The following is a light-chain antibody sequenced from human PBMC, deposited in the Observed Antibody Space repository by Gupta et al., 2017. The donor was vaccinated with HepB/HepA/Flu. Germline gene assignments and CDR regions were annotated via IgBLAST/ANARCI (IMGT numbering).Light chain of an antibody. CDR3: QQYYSTPLT. V-gene: IGKV4-1*01. CDR1: QSVLSSSNNKNY. CDR2: WAS. J-gene: IGKJ4*01. Sequence: DIVMTQSPDSLAVSLGERATINCKSSQSVLSSSNNKNYLAWYQQRPGQPPKLLIYWASTRESGVPDRFSGSGSGTDFTLTISSLQAEDAAVYYCQQYYSTPLTFGGGTKVEIK.